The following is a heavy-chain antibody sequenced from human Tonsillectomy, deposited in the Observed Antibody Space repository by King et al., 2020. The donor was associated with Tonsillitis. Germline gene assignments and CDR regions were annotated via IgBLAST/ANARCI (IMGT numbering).Heavy chain of an antibody. V-gene: IGHV3-7*03. CDR2: IKQDGSEK. Sequence: VQLVESGGGLVQPGGSLRLSCAASGFTFSSYWVSWVRQAPGKGLEWVANIKQDGSEKYYVDSVKGRFTISRDNAKNSLYLQMNSLRAEDTAVYYCARGRYSYGYQFDYWGQGTLVTVSS. CDR1: GFTFSSYW. CDR3: ARGRYSYGYQFDY. J-gene: IGHJ4*02. D-gene: IGHD5-18*01.